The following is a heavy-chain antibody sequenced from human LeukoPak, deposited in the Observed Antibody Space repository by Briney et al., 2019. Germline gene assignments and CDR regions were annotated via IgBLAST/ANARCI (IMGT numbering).Heavy chain of an antibody. J-gene: IGHJ3*02. Sequence: GGSLRLSCAASGFTFSSFAMTWVRQAPGKGLEWVSIISGDGATTYYADSVQGRFTISRDNSKNRLYLQMNSLRAEDTAVYYCAKDRENRYGLGAFDIWGQGTMGTVSS. CDR1: GFTFSSFA. CDR3: AKDRENRYGLGAFDI. V-gene: IGHV3-23*01. CDR2: ISGDGATT. D-gene: IGHD5-18*01.